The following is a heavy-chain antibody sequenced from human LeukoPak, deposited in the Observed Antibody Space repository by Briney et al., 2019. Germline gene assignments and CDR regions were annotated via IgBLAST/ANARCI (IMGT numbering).Heavy chain of an antibody. CDR3: ARVRPNFDNYAMDV. CDR2: ISSSSSTI. Sequence: GGSLRLSCAASGFSFSGYSMNWVRQASGKGLEWVSYISSSSSTIYYADSVKGRFTISRDNAKNSLYLQMNSLRDEDTAVYFCARVRPNFDNYAMDVWGQGTTITVSS. D-gene: IGHD3-9*01. V-gene: IGHV3-48*02. CDR1: GFSFSGYS. J-gene: IGHJ6*02.